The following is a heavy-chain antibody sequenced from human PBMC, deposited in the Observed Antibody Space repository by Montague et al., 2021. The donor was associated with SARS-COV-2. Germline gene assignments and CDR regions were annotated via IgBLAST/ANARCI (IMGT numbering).Heavy chain of an antibody. CDR3: ARSQDCSTTSCHFDY. CDR1: GYSINSGNY. V-gene: IGHV4-38-2*02. J-gene: IGHJ4*02. CDR2: IYHSGST. D-gene: IGHD2-2*01. Sequence: SETLSLTCTLSGYSINSGNYWGWIRQRPGKGLEWIGSIYHSGSTXYNPSRKSRVTISVDTSKNQFSLKLSSVTAADTAVYYCARSQDCSTTSCHFDYWGQGTLVTVSS.